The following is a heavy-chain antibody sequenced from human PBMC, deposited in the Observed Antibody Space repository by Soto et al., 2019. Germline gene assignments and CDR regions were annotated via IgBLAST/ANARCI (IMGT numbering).Heavy chain of an antibody. CDR2: IYPGDSDT. CDR3: ARQYYYDSSGPIPFDP. J-gene: IGHJ5*02. CDR1: VFSFANYW. Sequence: PGESLKISCKGSVFSFANYWIGWVRQMPGKGLEWMGIIYPGDSDTRYSPSFQGQVTISADNSISTAYLQWSSLKASDTAMYYCARQYYYDSSGPIPFDPWGQGTLVTVSS. V-gene: IGHV5-51*01. D-gene: IGHD3-22*01.